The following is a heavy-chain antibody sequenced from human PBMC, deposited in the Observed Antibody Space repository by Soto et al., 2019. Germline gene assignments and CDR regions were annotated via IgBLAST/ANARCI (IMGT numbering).Heavy chain of an antibody. CDR2: ISAYNGNT. J-gene: IGHJ3*02. CDR1: GYTFTSYG. Sequence: GASVKVSCKASGYTFTSYGSSWVRQAPGQGLEWMGWISAYNGNTNYAQKLQGRVTMTTDTSTSTAYMELRSLRSDDTAVYYCARDMDFDYGDYDQSGRGAFDIWGQGTMVTVSS. D-gene: IGHD4-17*01. CDR3: ARDMDFDYGDYDQSGRGAFDI. V-gene: IGHV1-18*01.